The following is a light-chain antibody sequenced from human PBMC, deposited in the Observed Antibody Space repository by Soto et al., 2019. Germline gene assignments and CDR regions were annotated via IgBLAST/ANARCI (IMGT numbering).Light chain of an antibody. CDR2: KVS. Sequence: DIVMTQSPLSLPVTLGQPASISCRSSQSPVTTDGNTYLNWFQQRPGQSPRRLIYKVSMRDSGVLDRFSGSGSGTEFTLNLSRVEVEDVGVYYCMQGTDWPYTFGQGTKLEI. V-gene: IGKV2-30*01. J-gene: IGKJ2*01. CDR3: MQGTDWPYT. CDR1: QSPVTTDGNTY.